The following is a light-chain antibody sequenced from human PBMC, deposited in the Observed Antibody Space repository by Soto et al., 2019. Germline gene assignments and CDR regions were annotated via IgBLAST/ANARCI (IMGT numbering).Light chain of an antibody. J-gene: IGLJ1*01. CDR3: CSYSTTNILV. CDR1: SSDVGGYNS. V-gene: IGLV2-14*01. CDR2: EGS. Sequence: QSALTQPASVSGSPGQSITVSCTGTSSDVGGYNSVSWYQQHPGKTPKLMIYEGSKRPSGVSNRFSGSKSGNTASLTISGLQAEDEADYYCCSYSTTNILVFGSGTKVTVL.